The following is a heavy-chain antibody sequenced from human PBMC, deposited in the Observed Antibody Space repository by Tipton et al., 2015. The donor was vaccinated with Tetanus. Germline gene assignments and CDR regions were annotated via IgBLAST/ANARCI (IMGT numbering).Heavy chain of an antibody. Sequence: GSLRLSCAASGFTFTSYTMNWVRQAPGNGLEWVAAISGGRLTPYYADSVKGRFTISRDNSKNTLSLQLNSLRADDTAIYYCAKEALGVLNLWGKGTTVIVSS. J-gene: IGHJ6*04. CDR3: AKEALGVLNL. V-gene: IGHV3-23*01. CDR2: ISGGRLTP. CDR1: GFTFTSYT. D-gene: IGHD1-14*01.